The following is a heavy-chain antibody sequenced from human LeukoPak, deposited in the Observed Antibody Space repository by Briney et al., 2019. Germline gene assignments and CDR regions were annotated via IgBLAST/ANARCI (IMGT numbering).Heavy chain of an antibody. Sequence: GGSLRLSCAASEFAFNRSVMHWVRQAIGKGLEWVSAIGISGDTYYSDSVRGRFVVSRENARNSMFLQMSSPRVGDTAVYYCARSRRSDNDQGDAFDLWGQGTVVIVSS. CDR1: EFAFNRSV. J-gene: IGHJ3*01. V-gene: IGHV3-13*01. CDR2: IGISGDT. D-gene: IGHD1-1*01. CDR3: ARSRRSDNDQGDAFDL.